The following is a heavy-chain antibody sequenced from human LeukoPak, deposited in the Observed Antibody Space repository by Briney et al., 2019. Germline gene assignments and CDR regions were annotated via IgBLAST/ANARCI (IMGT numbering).Heavy chain of an antibody. D-gene: IGHD2-2*01. V-gene: IGHV3-30*02. CDR3: AKVDIGYCTGTSCHFDY. CDR1: GFTFSTYG. CDR2: IRYDGSDK. J-gene: IGHJ4*02. Sequence: GGSLRLSCAASGFTFSTYGMHWVRQAPGKGLEWVAFIRYDGSDKYADSVKGRFTLTRDNSKNTLSLRLDSLRPEDTAVYYCAKVDIGYCTGTSCHFDYWGQGSLVTVSS.